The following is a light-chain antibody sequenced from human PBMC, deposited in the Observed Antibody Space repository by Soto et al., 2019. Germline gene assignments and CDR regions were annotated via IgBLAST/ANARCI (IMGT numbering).Light chain of an antibody. J-gene: IGLJ3*02. V-gene: IGLV1-40*01. CDR1: SSNIGAGYN. CDR2: GDS. Sequence: QSVLTQPPSVSGAPGQRVTISCTGSSSNIGAGYNLHWYQQVPGTAPKLLIYGDSNRPSGVPDRFSGSKSGTSASLAITGLQAEDEAEYYCQSYDSSLSGWLFGGGTKLTVL. CDR3: QSYDSSLSGWL.